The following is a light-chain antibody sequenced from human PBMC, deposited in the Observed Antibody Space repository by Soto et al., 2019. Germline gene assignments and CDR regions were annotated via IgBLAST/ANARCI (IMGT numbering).Light chain of an antibody. J-gene: IGKJ1*01. CDR1: QSIDTW. CDR2: KAS. CDR3: QHYNSYSEA. V-gene: IGKV1-5*03. Sequence: DIQMTQSPSTLSASVGDILTITFRASQSIDTWLAWYQQRPGKAPNLLIYKASSLASGVPSRFSGSGSGTQFTLTISSLQPDDFATYYCQHYNSYSEAFGQGTKVDIK.